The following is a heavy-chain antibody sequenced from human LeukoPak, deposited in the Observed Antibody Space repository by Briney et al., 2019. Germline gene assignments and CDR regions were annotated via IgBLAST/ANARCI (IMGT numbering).Heavy chain of an antibody. J-gene: IGHJ4*02. D-gene: IGHD3-3*01. CDR3: AKSRSGYSPQYYFDY. V-gene: IGHV3-23*01. Sequence: GGSLRLSCAASGFTFSSYAMSWVRQAPGKGLEWVSAISGSGGSTYYADSVKGRFTISRDNSKNPLYLQMNSLRAEDTAVYYCAKSRSGYSPQYYFDYWGQGTLVTVSS. CDR1: GFTFSSYA. CDR2: ISGSGGST.